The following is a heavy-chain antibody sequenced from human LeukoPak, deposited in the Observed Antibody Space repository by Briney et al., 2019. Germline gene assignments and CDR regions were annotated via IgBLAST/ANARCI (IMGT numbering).Heavy chain of an antibody. CDR3: AKGPRQQLVTRFDN. CDR1: GFTFSTHA. D-gene: IGHD6-13*01. V-gene: IGHV3-23*01. J-gene: IGHJ4*02. Sequence: GGSLRLSCAASGFTFSTHAMSWVRQAPRKGLDWVSDISASGGSTYYADSVKGRFTVSRDNSKNTLYLQMSSLRADDTAVYYCAKGPRQQLVTRFDNWGQGTLLTVSS. CDR2: ISASGGST.